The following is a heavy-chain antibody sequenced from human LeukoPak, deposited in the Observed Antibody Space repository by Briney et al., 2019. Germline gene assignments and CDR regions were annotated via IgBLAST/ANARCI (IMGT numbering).Heavy chain of an antibody. CDR1: GFTFSESW. CDR3: AKGKRYPDY. D-gene: IGHD1-1*01. CDR2: LNLDGSDK. V-gene: IGHV3-7*03. J-gene: IGHJ4*02. Sequence: GGSLRLPCVVSGFTFSESWISWVRQARGKGLGWVASLNLDGSDKYYVDSVKGRFTISRDNARNSLYLQMDSLRVEDTAVYYCAKGKRYPDYWGQGTLVTVSS.